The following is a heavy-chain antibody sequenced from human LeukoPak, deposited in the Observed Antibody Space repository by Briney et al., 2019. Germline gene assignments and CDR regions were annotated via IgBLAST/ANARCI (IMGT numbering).Heavy chain of an antibody. J-gene: IGHJ4*02. D-gene: IGHD5-18*01. CDR1: GGSFSGYY. Sequence: SETLSLTCAVYGGSFSGYYWRWIRQPPGKGLAGLGEINHSGSTNYNPSLMSRVTLSVDTYKNQSSLTLSSVTAAATPVSYCAGIVSYGREEDYWGQGALVTVSS. V-gene: IGHV4-34*01. CDR2: INHSGST. CDR3: AGIVSYGREEDY.